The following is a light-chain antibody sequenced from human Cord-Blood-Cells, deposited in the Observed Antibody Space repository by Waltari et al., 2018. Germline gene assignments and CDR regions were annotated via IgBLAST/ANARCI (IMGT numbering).Light chain of an antibody. J-gene: IGKJ3*01. CDR3: QQSYSTLFT. Sequence: DIQMTQSPSSLSASVGDRVTITCRASQSISRYLNWYQQKPWKTPKLLIYAASSLQSGVPSRFSGSGSGTDFTLTISSLQPEDFATYYCQQSYSTLFTFGPGTKVDIK. CDR1: QSISRY. V-gene: IGKV1-39*01. CDR2: AAS.